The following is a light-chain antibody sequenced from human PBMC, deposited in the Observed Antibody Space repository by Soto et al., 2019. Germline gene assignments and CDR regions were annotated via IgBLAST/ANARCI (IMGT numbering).Light chain of an antibody. V-gene: IGLV2-8*01. CDR1: SSDVGGYNY. Sequence: QSALTQPPSASGSPGQSVTISCTGTSSDVGGYNYVSWYQQHPGKAPKLMIYEVSKRPSGVPARFSGSKSGNTASLTVSGLQAEDEADYYCSSYAGSNKLGVFGTGTKLTVL. CDR2: EVS. CDR3: SSYAGSNKLGV. J-gene: IGLJ1*01.